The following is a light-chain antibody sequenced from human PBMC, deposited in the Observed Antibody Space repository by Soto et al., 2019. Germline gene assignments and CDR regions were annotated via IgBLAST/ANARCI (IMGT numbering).Light chain of an antibody. Sequence: VVMTQSPMSLPVTLGQPASISCTSSQSLVYRDGNTYLNWFQQRPGQPPRRLIYKVSNRDSGVPDRFSGSGSASDFTLKISRVAAEDVGLYYCMQGSHWPYTFGQGTKLEIK. J-gene: IGKJ2*01. CDR1: QSLVYRDGNTY. CDR2: KVS. V-gene: IGKV2-30*01. CDR3: MQGSHWPYT.